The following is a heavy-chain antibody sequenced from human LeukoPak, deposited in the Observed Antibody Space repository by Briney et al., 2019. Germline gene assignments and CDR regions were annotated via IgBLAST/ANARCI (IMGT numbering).Heavy chain of an antibody. CDR2: IYTSGST. CDR1: GGSISSGSYY. Sequence: SETLSLTCTVSGGSISSGSYYWGWLRQPAGKGLEWIGRIYTSGSTNYNPSLKSRVTISVDTSNNQFSLKLSSVTAADTAVYYCARGALGNTAMAPFDYWGQGTLVTVSS. CDR3: ARGALGNTAMAPFDY. V-gene: IGHV4-61*02. J-gene: IGHJ4*02. D-gene: IGHD5-18*01.